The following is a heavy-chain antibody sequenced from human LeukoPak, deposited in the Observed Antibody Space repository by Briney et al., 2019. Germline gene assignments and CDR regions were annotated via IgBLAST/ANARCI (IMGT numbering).Heavy chain of an antibody. V-gene: IGHV1-24*01. J-gene: IGHJ4*02. Sequence: ASVKVSCKVSGHTLTELSIHWVRQAPGKGPEWMGGFDPEDNRTIYSEILQGRVTMTEDTSTDTAYMELSSLRSEDTAIYYCVSDWVVGSTTAGFDYWGQGTLVSVSS. CDR2: FDPEDNRT. D-gene: IGHD1-26*01. CDR3: VSDWVVGSTTAGFDY. CDR1: GHTLTELS.